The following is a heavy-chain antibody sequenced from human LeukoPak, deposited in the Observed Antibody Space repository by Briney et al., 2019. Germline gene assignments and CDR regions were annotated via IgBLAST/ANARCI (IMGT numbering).Heavy chain of an antibody. V-gene: IGHV3-9*01. Sequence: GGSLRLSCAASGFTFDVYAMHWVRQAPGKGLEWVSGISWNSGSICYADSVKGRFTLSRDNAKNSLYLQINSLRAEDTALYYCAKAARRWELLESHFDYWGQGTLVTVSS. CDR1: GFTFDVYA. J-gene: IGHJ4*02. CDR2: ISWNSGSI. CDR3: AKAARRWELLESHFDY. D-gene: IGHD1-26*01.